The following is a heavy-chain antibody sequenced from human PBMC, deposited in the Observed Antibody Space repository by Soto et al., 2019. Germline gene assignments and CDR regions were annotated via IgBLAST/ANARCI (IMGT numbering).Heavy chain of an antibody. CDR2: IWYDGSNK. CDR3: ARDRDTAMVTAYTFDS. J-gene: IGHJ4*02. V-gene: IGHV3-33*01. D-gene: IGHD5-18*01. Sequence: GGSLRLSCAGSGCTFSSYCMHWVRQAPGKGLEWVAVIWYDGSNKYYADSVKGRFTISRDNSKNTLYLQMNSLRAEDTAVYYCARDRDTAMVTAYTFDSWGQGT. CDR1: GCTFSSYC.